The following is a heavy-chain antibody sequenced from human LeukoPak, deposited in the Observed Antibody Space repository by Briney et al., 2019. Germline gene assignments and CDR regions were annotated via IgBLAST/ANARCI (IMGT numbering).Heavy chain of an antibody. J-gene: IGHJ5*02. CDR1: GFTCDEYG. CDR2: INWNGGNT. V-gene: IGHV3-20*04. D-gene: IGHD2-15*01. Sequence: GGSLRLSCAAAGFTCDEYGMSWFRQDPGKGLEWVSGINWNGGNTGYADSVKGRFTIFRDNAKNSLYLEMDSLRVEDTALYYCARTSDGSWFDPWGQGTLVTVSS. CDR3: ARTSDGSWFDP.